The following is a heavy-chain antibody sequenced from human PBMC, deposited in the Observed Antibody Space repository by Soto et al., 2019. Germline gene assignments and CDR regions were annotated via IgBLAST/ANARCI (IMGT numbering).Heavy chain of an antibody. CDR1: GGSISSGDDY. D-gene: IGHD3-3*01. J-gene: IGHJ4*02. CDR3: ARGLHDFIFDY. CDR2: VHYSGNT. V-gene: IGHV4-30-4*01. Sequence: QVQLQESGPGLVKPSQTLSLTCTVSGGSISSGDDYWSWIRQPPGKGLEWIGYVHYSGNTYYNPSLNSRVTISVDTSKIQFSLKLSSVTAADTAVYYCARGLHDFIFDYWGQGTLVTVSS.